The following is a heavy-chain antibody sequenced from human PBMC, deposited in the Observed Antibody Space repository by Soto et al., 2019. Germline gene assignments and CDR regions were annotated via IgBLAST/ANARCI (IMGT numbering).Heavy chain of an antibody. Sequence: PGESLKISCKGSGYSFTSYWIGWVRQMPGKGLEWMGIIYPGDSDTRYSPSFQGQVTISADKSISTAYLQWSSLKASDTAMYYCASARYSSSWPGDYYYYGMDVWGQGTTVTVS. D-gene: IGHD6-13*01. CDR2: IYPGDSDT. CDR1: GYSFTSYW. V-gene: IGHV5-51*01. CDR3: ASARYSSSWPGDYYYYGMDV. J-gene: IGHJ6*02.